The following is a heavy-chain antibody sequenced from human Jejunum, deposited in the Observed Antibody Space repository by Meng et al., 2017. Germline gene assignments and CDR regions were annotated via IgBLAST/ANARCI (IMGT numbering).Heavy chain of an antibody. J-gene: IGHJ4*02. D-gene: IGHD1-26*01. CDR1: GFTFSDSD. Sequence: GESLKISCAGSGFTFSDSDIHWVRQASGKGLEWVGRIRSKANNYATAHAASVKGRFTISRDESMNTAALQMDSLNTEDTAVYYCTSRKGGATVLNYWGQGTLVTVSS. V-gene: IGHV3-73*01. CDR2: IRSKANNYAT. CDR3: TSRKGGATVLNY.